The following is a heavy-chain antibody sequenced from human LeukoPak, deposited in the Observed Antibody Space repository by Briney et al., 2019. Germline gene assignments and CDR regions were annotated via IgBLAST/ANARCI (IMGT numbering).Heavy chain of an antibody. CDR1: GGSFSGYY. J-gene: IGHJ4*02. CDR3: VGPLYYFDY. Sequence: SETLSLTCAVYGGSFSGYYWSWIRQPPGKGLEWIGEINHSGSTNYNPSLKSRVTISVDTSKNQFSLKLSSVTAADTAVYYCVGPLYYFDYWGQGTLVTVSS. CDR2: INHSGST. V-gene: IGHV4-34*01.